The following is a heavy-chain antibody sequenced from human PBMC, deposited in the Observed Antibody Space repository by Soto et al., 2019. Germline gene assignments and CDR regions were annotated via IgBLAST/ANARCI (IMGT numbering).Heavy chain of an antibody. D-gene: IGHD3-10*01. CDR1: GGTFSSYA. V-gene: IGHV1-69*01. CDR3: ARERYYYGSGSYYLSGMDV. J-gene: IGHJ6*02. CDR2: IIPIFGTA. Sequence: QVQLVQSGAEVKKPGSSVQVSCKASGGTFSSYAISWVRQAPGQGLEWMGGIIPIFGTANYAQKFQGRVTITADESTSTADMELSSLRSEDTAVYYCARERYYYGSGSYYLSGMDVWGQGTTVTVSS.